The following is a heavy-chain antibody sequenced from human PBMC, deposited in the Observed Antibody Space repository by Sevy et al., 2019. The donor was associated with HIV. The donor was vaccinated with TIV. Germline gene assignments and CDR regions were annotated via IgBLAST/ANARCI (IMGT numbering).Heavy chain of an antibody. V-gene: IGHV4-34*01. CDR1: GGSFSGYY. D-gene: IGHD2-21*02. J-gene: IGHJ6*03. Sequence: SETLSLTCAVYGGSFSGYYWSWIRQPPGKGLEWIGEINHSGSTNYNPSLKSRVTISVDTSKNQFSLKLSPVTAADTALYYCARSSVVTGNYYYYMDVWGKVTTVTVSS. CDR3: ARSSVVTGNYYYYMDV. CDR2: INHSGST.